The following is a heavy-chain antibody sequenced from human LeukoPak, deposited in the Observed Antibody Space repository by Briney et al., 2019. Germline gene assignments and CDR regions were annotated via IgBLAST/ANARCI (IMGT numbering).Heavy chain of an antibody. CDR1: GGSISSYY. J-gene: IGHJ6*03. CDR3: ASMGDYYYYMDV. Sequence: PSETLSLTCTVSGGSISSYYWSWIRQPPGKGLEWIGYIYYSGSTNYNPSLKSRVTISVDTSKNQFSLKLSSVTAADTAVYYCASMGDYYYYMDVWGKGTTVTVSS. V-gene: IGHV4-59*01. CDR2: IYYSGST. D-gene: IGHD3-16*01.